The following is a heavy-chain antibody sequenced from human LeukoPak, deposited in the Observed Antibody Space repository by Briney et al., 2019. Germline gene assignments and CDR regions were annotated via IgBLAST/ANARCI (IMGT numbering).Heavy chain of an antibody. J-gene: IGHJ4*02. CDR1: GYTFTDYY. CDR3: EILQVSGGGVDY. D-gene: IGHD2-15*01. Sequence: ASVKVSCKASGYTFTDYYVHWVRQAPGQGLEWMGWINPSSGNTNYAQKLQGRVAMTRDTSITTAYMELSSLTSDDTAVDYCEILQVSGGGVDYWGQGTLVTVSS. V-gene: IGHV1-2*02. CDR2: INPSSGNT.